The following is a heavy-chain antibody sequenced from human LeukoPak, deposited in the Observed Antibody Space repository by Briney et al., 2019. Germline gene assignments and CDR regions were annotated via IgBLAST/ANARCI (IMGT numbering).Heavy chain of an antibody. Sequence: ASVKVSCKASGYTFASYYMHWVRQAPGQGLEWMGIINPSGGSTSYAQEFQGRVTMTRDTSTSTVYMELSSLRSEDTAVYYCAREYCSSTSCSYYYYYGMDVWGQGTTVTVSS. J-gene: IGHJ6*02. CDR2: INPSGGST. V-gene: IGHV1-46*01. D-gene: IGHD2-2*01. CDR1: GYTFASYY. CDR3: AREYCSSTSCSYYYYYGMDV.